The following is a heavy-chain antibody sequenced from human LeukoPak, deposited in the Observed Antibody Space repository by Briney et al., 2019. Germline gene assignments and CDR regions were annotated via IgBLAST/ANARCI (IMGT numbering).Heavy chain of an antibody. Sequence: GASVKVSCKASGYTFTGYYMHWVRQAPGQGLEWMGRINPNSGGTNYAQKFQGRVTMTRDTSISTAYMELSRLRSDDTAVYYCARDYPVVPYYYDSSGYYPGIWGQGTMVTVSS. CDR1: GYTFTGYY. D-gene: IGHD3-22*01. V-gene: IGHV1-2*06. J-gene: IGHJ3*02. CDR3: ARDYPVVPYYYDSSGYYPGI. CDR2: INPNSGGT.